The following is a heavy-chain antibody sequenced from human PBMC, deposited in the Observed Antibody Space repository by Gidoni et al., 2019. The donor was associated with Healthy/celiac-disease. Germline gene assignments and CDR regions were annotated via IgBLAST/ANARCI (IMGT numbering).Heavy chain of an antibody. D-gene: IGHD1-26*01. CDR3: AKDATREQYYFDY. J-gene: IGHJ4*02. CDR1: GFTFSSYG. CDR2: ISYDGSNK. V-gene: IGHV3-30*18. Sequence: QVQLVESGGGVVQPGRSLRLSCAASGFTFSSYGMHWVRQAPGKGLEWVAVISYDGSNKYYADSVKGRFTISRDNSKNTLYLQMNSLRAEDTAVYYCAKDATREQYYFDYWGQGTLVTVSS.